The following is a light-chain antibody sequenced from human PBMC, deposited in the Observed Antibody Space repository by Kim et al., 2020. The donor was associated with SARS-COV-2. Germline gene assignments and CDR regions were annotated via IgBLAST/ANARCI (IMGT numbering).Light chain of an antibody. J-gene: IGKJ4*01. CDR3: QQSYIALEGLT. CDR2: AAS. CDR1: QSISRY. V-gene: IGKV1-39*01. Sequence: DIQMTQSPSSLSASVGDRVTVTCRASQSISRYLNWYQQKPGKAPKLLIYAASSLQSGVPSRFSGSGSGTDFTLTINSLQPEDFATYYCQQSYIALEGLTFGGGTKVDIK.